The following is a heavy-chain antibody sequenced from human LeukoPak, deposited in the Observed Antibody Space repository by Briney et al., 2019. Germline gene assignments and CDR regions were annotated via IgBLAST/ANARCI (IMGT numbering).Heavy chain of an antibody. D-gene: IGHD3-16*01. V-gene: IGHV3-7*03. CDR2: IYHNGNVN. CDR3: ARGGGLDV. CDR1: GNYW. Sequence: GGSLRLSCAASGNYWMHWARQAPGKGLEWVASIYHNGNVNYYVDSVKGRFTISRDNAKNSLYLQMSNLRAEDTAVYFCARGGGLDVWGQGAAVTVSS. J-gene: IGHJ6*02.